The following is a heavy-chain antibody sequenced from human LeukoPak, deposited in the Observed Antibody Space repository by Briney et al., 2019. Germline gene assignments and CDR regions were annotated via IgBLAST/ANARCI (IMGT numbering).Heavy chain of an antibody. CDR3: ARAGDRGGFDY. J-gene: IGHJ4*02. CDR2: IYYTGST. CDR1: GGSISSFGHY. V-gene: IGHV4-31*11. D-gene: IGHD5-12*01. Sequence: SETLSLTCAVSGGSISSFGHYWSWIRQLPAKGLEWIGYIYYTGSTYYNPSLQSRVTISVDTSKNQFSLNLNSVTAADTAVYYCARAGDRGGFDYWGPGTLVTVSS.